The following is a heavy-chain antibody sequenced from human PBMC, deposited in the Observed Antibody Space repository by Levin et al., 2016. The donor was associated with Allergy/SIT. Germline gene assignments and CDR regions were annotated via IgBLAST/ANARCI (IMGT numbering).Heavy chain of an antibody. Sequence: GESLKISCTASGFTFNTYGMHWVRQTPGKGLEWVALIRYDGSNKYYEDSVKGRFTISRDNSKNTLYLQMDSLRLEDTAVYYCAKGGYCSDTSCYLKRAMDVWGQGTTVTVSS. V-gene: IGHV3-30*02. CDR2: IRYDGSNK. CDR3: AKGGYCSDTSCYLKRAMDV. J-gene: IGHJ6*02. CDR1: GFTFNTYG. D-gene: IGHD2-2*01.